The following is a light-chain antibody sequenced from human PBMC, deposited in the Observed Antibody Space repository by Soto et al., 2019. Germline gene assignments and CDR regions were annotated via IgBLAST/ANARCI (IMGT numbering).Light chain of an antibody. V-gene: IGKV1-39*01. J-gene: IGKJ4*01. CDR3: QQRYSAPLT. Sequence: DIQLTHSPSSLSASVVDRVTITCLTSQSISNYLNWYQQKPGKVPKLLIYAASSLQSGVPSRFSGSGSGTDFTLTISSLQPGDFATYYCQQRYSAPLTFGGGTKVDIK. CDR1: QSISNY. CDR2: AAS.